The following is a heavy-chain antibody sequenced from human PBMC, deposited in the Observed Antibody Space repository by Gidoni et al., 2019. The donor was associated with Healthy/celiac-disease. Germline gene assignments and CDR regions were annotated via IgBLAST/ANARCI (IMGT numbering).Heavy chain of an antibody. CDR2: ISSSGGTI. CDR3: ARDGFSTKAFDI. V-gene: IGHV3-11*01. D-gene: IGHD5-18*01. Sequence: QGQLVESVGGLVKPGGSLRLSCAASGFVFSDNYMSWIRQAPGKGLEWVSYISSSGGTIYYADSVKGRFTISRDNARNSLFLQMNSLRAEDTAVYYCARDGFSTKAFDIWGQGTMVTVSS. J-gene: IGHJ3*02. CDR1: GFVFSDNY.